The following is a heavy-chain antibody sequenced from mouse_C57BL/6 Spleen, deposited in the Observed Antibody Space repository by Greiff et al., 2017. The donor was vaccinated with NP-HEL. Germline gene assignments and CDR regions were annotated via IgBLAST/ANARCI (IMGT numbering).Heavy chain of an antibody. Sequence: QVQLQQPGAELVMPGASVKLSCKASGYTFTSYWMHWVKQRPGQGLEWIGEIDPSDSYTNYNQKFKGKSTLTVDKSSSTAYMQLSSLTSEDSAVYYCARSLVTTRYYDAMDYWGQGTSVTVSS. CDR3: ARSLVTTRYYDAMDY. D-gene: IGHD2-3*01. J-gene: IGHJ4*01. CDR2: IDPSDSYT. CDR1: GYTFTSYW. V-gene: IGHV1-69*01.